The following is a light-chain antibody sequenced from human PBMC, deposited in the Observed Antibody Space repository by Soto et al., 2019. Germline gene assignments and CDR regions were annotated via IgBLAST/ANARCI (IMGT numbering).Light chain of an antibody. J-gene: IGKJ5*01. CDR3: QQANSFPFT. Sequence: DIKMTQSPSTLSGSVGDRVTITCRASQTISSWLAWYQQKPGKAPKLLIYKASTLKSGVPSRFSGFGSGTDFTLTISSLQPEDFATYYCQQANSFPFTFGQGTRLEI. CDR1: QTISSW. CDR2: KAS. V-gene: IGKV1-5*03.